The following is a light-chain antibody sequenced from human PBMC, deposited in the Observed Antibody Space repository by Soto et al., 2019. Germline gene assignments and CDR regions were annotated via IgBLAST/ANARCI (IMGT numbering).Light chain of an antibody. V-gene: IGLV1-51*01. J-gene: IGLJ1*01. CDR2: DNN. CDR1: SSNIGNNY. CDR3: GTWDSSLSAFYV. Sequence: QSVLTQPPSVSAAPGQKVTISCSGRSSNIGNNYVSWYQQLPGTAPKLLIYDNNKRPSEIPDRFSGSKSGTSATLGITGLQTGDEADYYCGTWDSSLSAFYVFGTGTKLTVL.